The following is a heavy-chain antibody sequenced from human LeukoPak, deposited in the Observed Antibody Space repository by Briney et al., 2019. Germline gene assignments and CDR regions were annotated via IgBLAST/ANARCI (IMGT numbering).Heavy chain of an antibody. CDR3: ARAGGYCGRISCPYYFDY. V-gene: IGHV3-71*01. CDR2: IRSKDYGGTT. J-gene: IGHJ4*02. D-gene: IGHD2-15*01. CDR1: GFTFSYAW. Sequence: GGSLRLSCAASGFTFSYAWMSWVRQAPGKGLEWVGFIRSKDYGGTTDYAASVKGRFIISRDDSKSIAYLQMNSLKTEDTAVYYCARAGGYCGRISCPYYFDYWGQGSLVAVSS.